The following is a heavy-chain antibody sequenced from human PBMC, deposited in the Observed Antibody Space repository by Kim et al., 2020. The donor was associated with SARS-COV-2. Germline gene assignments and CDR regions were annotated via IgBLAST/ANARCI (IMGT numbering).Heavy chain of an antibody. CDR2: ISSSSSTI. D-gene: IGHD3-10*01. CDR3: ARYGITMVRGVIIHYYYYGMDV. J-gene: IGHJ6*02. CDR1: GFTFSSYS. Sequence: GGSLRLSCAASGFTFSSYSMNWVRQAPGKGLEWVSYISSSSSTIYYADSVKGRFTISRDNAKNSLYLQMNSLRAEDTAVYYCARYGITMVRGVIIHYYYYGMDVWGQGNTVTVSS. V-gene: IGHV3-48*04.